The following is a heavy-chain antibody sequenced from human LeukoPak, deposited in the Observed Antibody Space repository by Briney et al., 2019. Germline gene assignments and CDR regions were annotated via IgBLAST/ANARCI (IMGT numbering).Heavy chain of an antibody. V-gene: IGHV4-34*01. CDR3: ARETVYDSSYYYHPRSLDY. J-gene: IGHJ4*02. CDR1: GGSFSGYY. D-gene: IGHD3-22*01. CDR2: INHSGST. Sequence: SETLSLTCAVYGGSFSGYYWSWIRQPPGKGLEWIGEINHSGSTNYNPSLKSRVTISVDTSKNRFSLKLSSVTAADTAVYYCARETVYDSSYYYHPRSLDYWGQGTLVTVSS.